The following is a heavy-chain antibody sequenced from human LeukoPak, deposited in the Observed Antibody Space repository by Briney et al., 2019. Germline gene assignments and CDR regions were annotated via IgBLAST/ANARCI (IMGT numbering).Heavy chain of an antibody. CDR2: IYYSGST. D-gene: IGHD2-2*01. CDR3: ACARGGGSSTSCYDY. Sequence: SETLSLTCTVSGGSISSYYWSWIRQPPGKGLEWIGYIYYSGSTNYNPSLKSRVTISVDTSKNQFSLKLSSVTAADTAVYYCACARGGGSSTSCYDYWGQGTLVTVSS. V-gene: IGHV4-59*01. CDR1: GGSISSYY. J-gene: IGHJ4*02.